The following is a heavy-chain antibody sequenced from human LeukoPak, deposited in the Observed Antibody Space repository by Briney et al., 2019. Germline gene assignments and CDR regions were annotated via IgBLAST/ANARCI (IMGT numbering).Heavy chain of an antibody. D-gene: IGHD3-10*01. V-gene: IGHV6-1*01. CDR2: TYYRSKWSY. CDR1: GDSVSSNLVT. J-gene: IGHJ4*02. Sequence: KASQTLSLTCAISGDSVSSNLVTWNWVRQSPSRGLGWLGRTYYRSKWSYDYAESVRSRIIIIPNTSKNQFSLQLNSVTPEDTAVYYCARVRSGIFEYWGQGILVTVSP. CDR3: ARVRSGIFEY.